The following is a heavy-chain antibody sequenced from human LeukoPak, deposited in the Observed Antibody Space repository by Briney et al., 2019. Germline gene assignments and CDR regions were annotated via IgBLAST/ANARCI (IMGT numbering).Heavy chain of an antibody. CDR1: GFTFSSYG. D-gene: IGHD6-13*01. V-gene: IGHV3-30*02. Sequence: GGSLRLSCAASGFTFSSYGMHWVRQAPGKGLEWVAFIRYDGSNKYYADSVKGRFTISGDNSKSTLYLQMNSLRAEDTAVYYCAKRKLRIAAAGSDSGAFDYWGQGTLVTVSS. J-gene: IGHJ4*02. CDR3: AKRKLRIAAAGSDSGAFDY. CDR2: IRYDGSNK.